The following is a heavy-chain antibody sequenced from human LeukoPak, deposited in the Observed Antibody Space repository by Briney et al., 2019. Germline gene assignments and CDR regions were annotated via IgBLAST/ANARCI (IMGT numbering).Heavy chain of an antibody. D-gene: IGHD1-26*01. CDR2: LNWNGGTR. CDR3: ARTRSSGSYGGADY. J-gene: IGHJ4*02. V-gene: IGHV3-20*04. CDR1: GFIFDNYG. Sequence: GGSLRLSCAASGFIFDNYGMIWVRQAPGKGLEWVSGLNWNGGTRGYADSVKGRFTISRDNAENSLYLQMNSLRAEDTALYYCARTRSSGSYGGADYWGQGTLVTVSS.